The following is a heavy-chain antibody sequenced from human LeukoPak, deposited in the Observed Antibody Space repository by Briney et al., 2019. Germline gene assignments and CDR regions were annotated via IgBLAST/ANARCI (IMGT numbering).Heavy chain of an antibody. CDR2: IYPGDSDT. CDR1: GSSFTSYW. J-gene: IGHJ6*03. Sequence: GESLQISCQGSGSSFTSYWIGWVRQLPGKGLEWMGIIYPGDSDTRYSPSFQGQVTISADKSISTAYLQWSSLQASDTAMYYCATQYSYGTMDVWGKGTTVTVSS. CDR3: ATQYSYGTMDV. V-gene: IGHV5-51*01. D-gene: IGHD5-18*01.